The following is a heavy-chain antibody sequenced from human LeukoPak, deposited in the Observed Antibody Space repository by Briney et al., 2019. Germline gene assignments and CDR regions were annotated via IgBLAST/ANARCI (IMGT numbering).Heavy chain of an antibody. D-gene: IGHD6-13*01. CDR2: IYSGGST. J-gene: IGHJ6*02. Sequence: PGGSLRLSCAASGFTVSSNYMSWVRHAPGKGLEWVSVIYSGGSTYYADSVKGRFTISRDNSKNTLYLQMNSLRAEDTAVYYCARDRAAAGKDYYYYGMDVWGQGTTVTVSS. CDR3: ARDRAAAGKDYYYYGMDV. V-gene: IGHV3-53*01. CDR1: GFTVSSNY.